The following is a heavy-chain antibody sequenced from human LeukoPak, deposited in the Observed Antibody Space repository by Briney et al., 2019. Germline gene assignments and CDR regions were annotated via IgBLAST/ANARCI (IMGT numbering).Heavy chain of an antibody. D-gene: IGHD1-1*01. CDR3: AKEDWNEPHQIGY. CDR2: ISVGGGTT. J-gene: IGHJ4*02. V-gene: IGHV3-23*01. CDR1: GFTFSTYA. Sequence: PGGSLRLSCAASGFTFSTYAMSWVRQAPGMGLEWVSSISVGGGTTYYIDSVKGRFTISRDNSKDTLYLQMNSLRAEDTAIYYCAKEDWNEPHQIGYWGQGTLVTVSS.